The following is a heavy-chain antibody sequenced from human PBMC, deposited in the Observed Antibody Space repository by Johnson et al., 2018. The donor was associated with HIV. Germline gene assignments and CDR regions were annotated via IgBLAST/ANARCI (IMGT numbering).Heavy chain of an antibody. Sequence: VQLVESGGGLVQPGGSLRLSCAASGFTFSSYWMHWVRQVPGKGLEWVSRINSDGSSTSFADSVKGRFTISRDSAKNTRNLQMNSLRGEDTAVYYCARGGVYSSPTRKAAFDSWDQGTMVTVSS. V-gene: IGHV3-74*01. CDR3: ARGGVYSSPTRKAAFDS. J-gene: IGHJ3*02. CDR1: GFTFSSYW. D-gene: IGHD6-13*01. CDR2: INSDGSST.